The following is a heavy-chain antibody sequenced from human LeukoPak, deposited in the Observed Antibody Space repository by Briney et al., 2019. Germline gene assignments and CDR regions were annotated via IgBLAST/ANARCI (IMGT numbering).Heavy chain of an antibody. D-gene: IGHD3-22*01. V-gene: IGHV4-38-2*02. J-gene: IGHJ4*02. CDR3: ARVEYGSSGYYYVFAY. Sequence: PSETLSLTCTASGFSIRNGYYWGWIRQPPGKGLECIGSIHHSGSTYYNPSLKSRVTISVNTSKNQFSLKLSSVTAADTAVYYCARVEYGSSGYYYVFAYWGQGILVTVSS. CDR1: GFSIRNGYY. CDR2: IHHSGST.